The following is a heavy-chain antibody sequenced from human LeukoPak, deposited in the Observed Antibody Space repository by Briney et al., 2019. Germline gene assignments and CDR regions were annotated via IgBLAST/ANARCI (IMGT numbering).Heavy chain of an antibody. D-gene: IGHD3-9*01. V-gene: IGHV3-74*01. Sequence: PGGSLTLSCVVSGFTFSSHWMHWVRQAPGKGLVWVSRLNDDGTYVDYADSVGGRFTISRDNAKNMLHLQMNSLRVEDTAEDYGVRGSSDWSGTDYWGQGTLVTVSS. CDR1: GFTFSSHW. CDR2: LNDDGTYV. J-gene: IGHJ4*02. CDR3: VRGSSDWSGTDY.